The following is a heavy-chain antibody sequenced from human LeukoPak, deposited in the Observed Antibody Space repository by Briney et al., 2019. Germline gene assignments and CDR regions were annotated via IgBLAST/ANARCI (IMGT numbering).Heavy chain of an antibody. Sequence: GGSLRLSCAASGFTFSTYEMNWVRQAPGKGLEWVSYISSSGSTIYYADSVKGRFTISRDNAKSSLYLQMNSLRAEDTAFYYCAINGGGDSGYGNFDYWGQGTLVTVSS. V-gene: IGHV3-48*03. CDR1: GFTFSTYE. CDR3: AINGGGDSGYGNFDY. J-gene: IGHJ4*02. CDR2: ISSSGSTI. D-gene: IGHD5-12*01.